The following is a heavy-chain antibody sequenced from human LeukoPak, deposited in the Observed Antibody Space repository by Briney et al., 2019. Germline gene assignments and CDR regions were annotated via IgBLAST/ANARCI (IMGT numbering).Heavy chain of an antibody. CDR3: ARIGSSFPDY. J-gene: IGHJ4*02. CDR2: IIPILGIA. V-gene: IGHV1-69*04. CDR1: GGTFSSYA. Sequence: GASVKVSCKASGGTFSSYAISWVRQAPGQGLEWMGRIIPILGIANYAQRFQGRVTITADKSTSTAYMELSSLRSEDTAVYYCARIGSSFPDYWGQGTLVTVSS. D-gene: IGHD6-13*01.